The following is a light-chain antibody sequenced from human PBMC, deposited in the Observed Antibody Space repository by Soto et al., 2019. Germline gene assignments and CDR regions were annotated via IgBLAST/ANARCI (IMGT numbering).Light chain of an antibody. J-gene: IGLJ2*01. CDR2: EVS. Sequence: QSALTQPASVSGSPGQSITISCTGTSSDVGGYNYVSWYQQHPGKAPELMIYEVSNRPSGVSNRFSGSKSGNTASLTISGLQAEDEADYYCSSYTSISSLYVLFGGGTQLTVL. CDR3: SSYTSISSLYVL. V-gene: IGLV2-14*01. CDR1: SSDVGGYNY.